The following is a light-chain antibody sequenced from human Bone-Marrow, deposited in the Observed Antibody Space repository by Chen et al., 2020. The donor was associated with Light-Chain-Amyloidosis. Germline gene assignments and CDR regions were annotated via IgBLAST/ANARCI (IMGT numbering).Light chain of an antibody. Sequence: SYVLTQPSSVSVAPGQTATHACGGNNIGSTSVHWYQQTPGQAPLLVVYDDSDRPSGIPERLSGSNSGNTATLTISRVEAGDEDDYYCQVWDRSSDRPVFGGGTKLTVL. CDR2: DDS. V-gene: IGLV3-21*02. CDR3: QVWDRSSDRPV. CDR1: NIGSTS. J-gene: IGLJ3*02.